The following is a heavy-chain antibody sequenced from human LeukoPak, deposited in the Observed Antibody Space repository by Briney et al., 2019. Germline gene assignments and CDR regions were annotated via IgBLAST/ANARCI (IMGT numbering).Heavy chain of an antibody. Sequence: ASVKVSCKVSGYTLTELSMHWVRQAPGKGLEWMGGFDPEDGETIYAQKFQGRVTMTEDTSTDTAYMELSSLRSEDTAVYYCATDLGYSYGYYNDYRGQGTLVTVSS. CDR3: ATDLGYSYGYYNDY. D-gene: IGHD5-18*01. J-gene: IGHJ4*02. V-gene: IGHV1-24*01. CDR1: GYTLTELS. CDR2: FDPEDGET.